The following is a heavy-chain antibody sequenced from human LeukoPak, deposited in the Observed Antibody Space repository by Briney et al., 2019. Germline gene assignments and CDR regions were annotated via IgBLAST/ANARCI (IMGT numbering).Heavy chain of an antibody. CDR1: GYTFTSYA. Sequence: ASVKASCKASGYTFTSYAMHWVRQAPGQRLECMGWINTGNGNTKYSQKFQGRVTITRDTSASTAYMDLSSQRSEDTAVYYCARNTETAIPLPYSFDYWGQGTLVTVSS. CDR2: INTGNGNT. D-gene: IGHD2-21*02. CDR3: ARNTETAIPLPYSFDY. V-gene: IGHV1-3*04. J-gene: IGHJ4*02.